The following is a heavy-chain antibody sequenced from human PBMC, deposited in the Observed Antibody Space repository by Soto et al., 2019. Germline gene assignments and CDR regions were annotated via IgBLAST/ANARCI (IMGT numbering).Heavy chain of an antibody. V-gene: IGHV4-30-2*01. CDR3: ARGGGYYDSSGYPYYYYGMDV. J-gene: IGHJ6*02. Sequence: QLQLQESGSGLVKPSQTLSLTCAVSGGSIGSGGYSWSWIRQPPGKGLEWIGYIYHSGSTYYNPSLKSRVTISVDRSKNQFSLKLSSVTAADTAVYYCARGGGYYDSSGYPYYYYGMDVWGQGTTVTVSS. CDR1: GGSIGSGGYS. D-gene: IGHD3-22*01. CDR2: IYHSGST.